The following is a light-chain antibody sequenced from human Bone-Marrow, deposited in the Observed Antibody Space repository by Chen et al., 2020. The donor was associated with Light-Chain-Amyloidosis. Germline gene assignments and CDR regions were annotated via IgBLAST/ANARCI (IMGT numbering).Light chain of an antibody. CDR1: NIGSTS. Sequence: SYVLTQPSSASVAPRQTATLPCGGNNIGSTSVNWYQQTPGQAPLLVVYDDSDRPSGIPERLSGSNSGNTATLTISRVEAGDEADYYCQVWDRSSDRPVFGGGTKLTVL. CDR3: QVWDRSSDRPV. CDR2: DDS. V-gene: IGLV3-21*02. J-gene: IGLJ3*02.